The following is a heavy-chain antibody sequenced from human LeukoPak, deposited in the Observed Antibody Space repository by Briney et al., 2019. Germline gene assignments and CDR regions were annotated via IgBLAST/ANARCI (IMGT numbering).Heavy chain of an antibody. Sequence: PGRSLRPSCAPSGFTLSIYGMHWVRHAPGKGLGWVAVIWYDVSNKYYADSVKGRFTISRDNSKNTLYLQMNSLRAEDTAVYYCARSPPPFFYYFDYWGQGTLVTVSS. CDR1: GFTLSIYG. V-gene: IGHV3-33*01. CDR2: IWYDVSNK. CDR3: ARSPPPFFYYFDY. J-gene: IGHJ4*02.